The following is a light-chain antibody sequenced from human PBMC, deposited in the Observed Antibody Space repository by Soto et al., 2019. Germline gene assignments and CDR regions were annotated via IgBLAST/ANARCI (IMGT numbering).Light chain of an antibody. J-gene: IGLJ3*02. Sequence: QSVLTQPPSASGTPGQRVTISCSGSGTNIGINTVNWYQQLPGTAPKLLIYNNNQRSSGVSDRFSGSKSGASASLAIGGLHSEDEGHYFCAAWDDSRNGPQFGGGTKVTVL. CDR2: NNN. CDR1: GTNIGINT. CDR3: AAWDDSRNGPQ. V-gene: IGLV1-44*01.